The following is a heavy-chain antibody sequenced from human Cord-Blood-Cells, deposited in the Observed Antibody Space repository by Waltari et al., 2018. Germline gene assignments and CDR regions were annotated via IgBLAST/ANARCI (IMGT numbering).Heavy chain of an antibody. Sequence: QVQLVQSGAEVKKTGASVKVSCKASGYTFTGYYMHWVPQAPGQGLEWMGWINPNSGGTNYAQKFQGRVTMTRDTSISTAYMELSRLRSDDTAVYYCARSRTYYDFWSGYGYWGQGTLVTVSS. V-gene: IGHV1-2*02. CDR1: GYTFTGYY. CDR3: ARSRTYYDFWSGYGY. J-gene: IGHJ4*02. D-gene: IGHD3-3*01. CDR2: INPNSGGT.